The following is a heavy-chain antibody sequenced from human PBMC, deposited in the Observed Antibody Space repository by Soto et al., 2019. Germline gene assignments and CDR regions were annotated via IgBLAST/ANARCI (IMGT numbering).Heavy chain of an antibody. D-gene: IGHD1-20*01. V-gene: IGHV1-69*01. Sequence: KISCXGSGYSFTSYWIGWVRQAPGQGLEWMGGIIPIFGTANYAQKFQGRVTITADESTSTAYMELSSLRSEDTAVYYCARDHYLVVTGTEYNWFDPWGQGTLVTVSS. CDR3: ARDHYLVVTGTEYNWFDP. J-gene: IGHJ5*02. CDR1: GYSFTSYW. CDR2: IIPIFGTA.